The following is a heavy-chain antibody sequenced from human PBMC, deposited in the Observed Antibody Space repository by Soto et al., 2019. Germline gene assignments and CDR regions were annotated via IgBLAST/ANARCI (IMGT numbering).Heavy chain of an antibody. CDR2: IYHSGST. V-gene: IGHV4-38-2*01. Sequence: SETLSLTCSVSGYSISSGYYWGWIRQPPGKGLDWIGSIYHSGSTYYNPSLRSRVTISVDTSKNQFSLKLSSVTAADTAVYYCARFLLPQSKNDPSYYYGMDVWGQGTTVTVSS. J-gene: IGHJ6*02. D-gene: IGHD1-1*01. CDR1: GYSISSGYY. CDR3: ARFLLPQSKNDPSYYYGMDV.